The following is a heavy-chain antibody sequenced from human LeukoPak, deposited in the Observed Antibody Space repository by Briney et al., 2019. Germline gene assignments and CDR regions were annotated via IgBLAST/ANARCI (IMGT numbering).Heavy chain of an antibody. CDR3: ARALVDTDAFDI. CDR2: IYYSGST. CDR1: GGSISSYY. Sequence: SETLSLTCTVSGGSISSYYWSWIRQPPGKGLEWIGYIYYSGSTNYNPSLKSRVTISVDTSKNQFSLKLSSATAADTAVYYCARALVDTDAFDIWGQGTMVTVSS. V-gene: IGHV4-59*01. D-gene: IGHD5-18*01. J-gene: IGHJ3*02.